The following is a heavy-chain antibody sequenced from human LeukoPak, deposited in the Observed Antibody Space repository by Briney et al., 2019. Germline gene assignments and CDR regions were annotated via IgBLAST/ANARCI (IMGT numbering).Heavy chain of an antibody. CDR2: INHSGST. J-gene: IGHJ6*02. Sequence: SETLSLTCTVSGGSISSSSYCWGWIRQPPGKGLKWIGEINHSGSTNYNPSLKSRVTISVDTSKNQFSLKLSSVTAADTAVYYCARGPPVLRFLEWLPQYYYGMDVWGQGTTVTVSS. CDR1: GGSISSSSYC. CDR3: ARGPPVLRFLEWLPQYYYGMDV. D-gene: IGHD3-3*01. V-gene: IGHV4-39*07.